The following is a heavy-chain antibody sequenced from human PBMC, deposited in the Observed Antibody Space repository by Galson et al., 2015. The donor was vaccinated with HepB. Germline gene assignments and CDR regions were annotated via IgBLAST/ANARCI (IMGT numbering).Heavy chain of an antibody. CDR3: GCTGYSSGWYDY. J-gene: IGHJ4*02. CDR2: ISSSSSYI. D-gene: IGHD6-19*01. CDR1: GFTFSSYS. Sequence: SLRLSCAASGFTFSSYSMNWVRQAPGKGLEWVSSISSSSSYIYYADSVKGRFTISRDNSKNSLYLQMNSLRAEDTAVYYCGCTGYSSGWYDYWGQGTLVTVSS. V-gene: IGHV3-21*01.